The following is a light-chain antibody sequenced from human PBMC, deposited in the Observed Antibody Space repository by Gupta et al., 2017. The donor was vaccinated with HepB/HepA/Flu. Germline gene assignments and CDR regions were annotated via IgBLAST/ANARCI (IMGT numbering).Light chain of an antibody. CDR3: QQYYSTPPFT. Sequence: DIVMTQSPDSLAVSLGERATINCKSSQSVLYSSNNKNYLAWYQQKPGQPPKLLIYWASTRESGVPDRFSGSGSGTDFTLTISCLQAEDVAVYYCQQYYSTPPFTFGPGTKVDIK. CDR2: WAS. V-gene: IGKV4-1*01. J-gene: IGKJ3*01. CDR1: QSVLYSSNNKNY.